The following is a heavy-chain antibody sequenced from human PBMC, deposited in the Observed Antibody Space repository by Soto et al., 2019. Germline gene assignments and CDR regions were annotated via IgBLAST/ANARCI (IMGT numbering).Heavy chain of an antibody. V-gene: IGHV4-59*01. CDR2: IYYSGST. CDR3: ARGGYSFDY. D-gene: IGHD2-21*01. CDR1: GGSTSTNY. Sequence: QVQLQESGPGLVKPSETLSLNCTVSGGSTSTNYLSWIRPPPGKGLEWIGYIYYSGSTNYNPSLQRRVTISVDPSKNQFSLKLSSVTAADTAVYFCARGGYSFDYWGQGTLVTVSS. J-gene: IGHJ4*02.